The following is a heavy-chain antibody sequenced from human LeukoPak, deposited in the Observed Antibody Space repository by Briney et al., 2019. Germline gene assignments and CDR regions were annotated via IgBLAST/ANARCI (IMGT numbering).Heavy chain of an antibody. Sequence: PSETLSLTCTVSGGSLSSSSYYWGWIRQPPGKGLEWIGSIYYSGSTYYNPSLKSRVTISVDTSKNQFSPKLSSVTAADTAVYYCAREGIVGATKSAFDIWGQATMVTVSS. J-gene: IGHJ3*02. D-gene: IGHD1-26*01. CDR3: AREGIVGATKSAFDI. CDR2: IYYSGST. V-gene: IGHV4-39*07. CDR1: GGSLSSSSYY.